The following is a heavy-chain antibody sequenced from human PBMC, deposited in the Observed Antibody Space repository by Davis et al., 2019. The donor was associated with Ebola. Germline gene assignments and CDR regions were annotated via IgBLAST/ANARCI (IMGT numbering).Heavy chain of an antibody. V-gene: IGHV1-18*01. Sequence: ASVKVSCKASGYTFTSYGISWVRQAPGQGLEWMGWISAYNGNTNYAQKLQGRVTMTTDTSTSTAYMELRSLRSDDTAVYYCARDFILTTIFGVVIPFDYWGQGTLVTVSS. CDR1: GYTFTSYG. CDR3: ARDFILTTIFGVVIPFDY. J-gene: IGHJ4*02. CDR2: ISAYNGNT. D-gene: IGHD3-3*01.